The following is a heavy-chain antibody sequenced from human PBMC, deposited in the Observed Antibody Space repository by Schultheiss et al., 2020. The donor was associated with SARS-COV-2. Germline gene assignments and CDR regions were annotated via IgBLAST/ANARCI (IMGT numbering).Heavy chain of an antibody. Sequence: SQTLSLTCTVSGGSISSGSYYWSWIRQPAGKGLEWIGYIYYSGSTNYNPSLKSRVTISVDTSRNQFSLKLSSVTAADTAVYYCAREPGTGWQVFDYWGQGTLVTVSS. J-gene: IGHJ4*02. D-gene: IGHD1-7*01. CDR2: IYYSGST. V-gene: IGHV4-61*09. CDR3: AREPGTGWQVFDY. CDR1: GGSISSGSYY.